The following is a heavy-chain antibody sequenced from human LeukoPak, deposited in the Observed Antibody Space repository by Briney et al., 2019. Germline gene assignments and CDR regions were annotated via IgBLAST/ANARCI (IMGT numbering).Heavy chain of an antibody. CDR3: AKDRSSGSPRPQWYFDY. D-gene: IGHD1-26*01. CDR1: GFTFSSYG. J-gene: IGHJ4*02. Sequence: PGGSLRLSCAASGFTFSSYGMHWVRQAPGKGLEWVAVISYDGSNKYYADSVKGRFTISRDNSKNTLYLQMNSLRAEDTAAYYCAKDRSSGSPRPQWYFDYWGQGTLVTVSS. V-gene: IGHV3-30*18. CDR2: ISYDGSNK.